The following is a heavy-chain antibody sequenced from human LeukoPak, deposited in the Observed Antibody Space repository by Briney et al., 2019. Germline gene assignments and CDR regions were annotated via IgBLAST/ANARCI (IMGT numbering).Heavy chain of an antibody. CDR2: INPNSGGT. J-gene: IGHJ4*02. CDR3: ARDRAYYYDSSGYYYPYDY. Sequence: ASEKVSCKASGYTFTGYYMHWVRQAPGQGLEWMGRINPNSGGTNYAQKFQGRVTMTRDTSISTAYMELSRLRSDDTAVYYCARDRAYYYDSSGYYYPYDYWGQGTLVTVSS. D-gene: IGHD3-22*01. V-gene: IGHV1-2*06. CDR1: GYTFTGYY.